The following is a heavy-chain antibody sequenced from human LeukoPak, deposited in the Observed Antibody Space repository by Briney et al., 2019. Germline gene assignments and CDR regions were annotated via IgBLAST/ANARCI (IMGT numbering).Heavy chain of an antibody. CDR3: ARLQVRGVIRSRPWYFDL. J-gene: IGHJ2*01. D-gene: IGHD3-10*01. CDR1: GFTFSSYS. CDR2: ISSSSSYI. V-gene: IGHV3-21*04. Sequence: GGSLRLSCAASGFTFSSYSMNWVRQAPGKGLEWVSCISSSSSYIYYADSVKGRFTISRDNAKNSLYLQMNSLRAEDTALYHCARLQVRGVIRSRPWYFDLWGRGTLVTVSS.